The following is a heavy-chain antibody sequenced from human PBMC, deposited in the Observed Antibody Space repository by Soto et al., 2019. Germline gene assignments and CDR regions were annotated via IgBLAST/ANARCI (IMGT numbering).Heavy chain of an antibody. CDR3: ARALVGYYYDSSALDY. Sequence: EVQLVESGGGLVKPGGSLRLSCAASGFTFSSYSMNWVHQAPGKGLEWVSSISSSSSYIYYADSVKGRFTISRDNAKNSLYLQMNSLRAEDTAVYYCARALVGYYYDSSALDYWGQGTLVTVSS. D-gene: IGHD3-22*01. CDR1: GFTFSSYS. J-gene: IGHJ4*02. V-gene: IGHV3-21*01. CDR2: ISSSSSYI.